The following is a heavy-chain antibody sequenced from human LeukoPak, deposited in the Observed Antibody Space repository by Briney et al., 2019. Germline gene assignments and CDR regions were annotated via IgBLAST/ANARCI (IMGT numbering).Heavy chain of an antibody. V-gene: IGHV3-64*01. CDR2: IGDNGGST. CDR3: ASLDFANNAFDI. Sequence: GGSLRLSCAASGFTFTIYTMQWVRHAPGKGLECVLAIGDNGGSTYYATSVKGRFTISRDNSNSTLYLQMGRLRAEDMAVYYCASLDFANNAFDIWGQGTMVTVSS. D-gene: IGHD3-3*01. J-gene: IGHJ3*02. CDR1: GFTFTIYT.